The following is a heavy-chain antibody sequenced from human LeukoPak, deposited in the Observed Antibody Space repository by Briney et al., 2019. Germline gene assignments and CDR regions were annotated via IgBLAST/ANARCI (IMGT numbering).Heavy chain of an antibody. CDR2: MYHSGIT. V-gene: IGHV4-59*11. D-gene: IGHD3-3*01. CDR1: GDSISSHH. Sequence: SETLSLTCSVSGDSISSHHWRWVRQPPGKGLEWVGYMYHSGITNYNPSLKSRVTISVDTSKKQFSLKLNSVTAADTAVYYCARDQSYYDFWSGYSGWYFDLWGRGTLVTVSA. CDR3: ARDQSYYDFWSGYSGWYFDL. J-gene: IGHJ2*01.